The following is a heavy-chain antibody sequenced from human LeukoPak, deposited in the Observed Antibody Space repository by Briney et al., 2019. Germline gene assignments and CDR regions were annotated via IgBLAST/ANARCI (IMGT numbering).Heavy chain of an antibody. Sequence: GRSLRLSCAASGFTFSSYGMHWVRQAPGKGLEWVAVIWYDGSNKYYADSVKGRFTISRDNSKNTLYLQMNSLRAEDTAVYYCAKDLSVGSSSSSFDYWGQGTLVTVSS. CDR3: AKDLSVGSSSSSFDY. J-gene: IGHJ4*02. V-gene: IGHV3-33*06. CDR1: GFTFSSYG. CDR2: IWYDGSNK. D-gene: IGHD6-6*01.